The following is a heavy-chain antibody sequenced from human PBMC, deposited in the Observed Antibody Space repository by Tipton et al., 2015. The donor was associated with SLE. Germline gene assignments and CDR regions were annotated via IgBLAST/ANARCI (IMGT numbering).Heavy chain of an antibody. J-gene: IGHJ3*02. Sequence: LRLSCAVSGGSISSGGYSWSWIRQPPGKGLEWIGEINHSGSTNYNPSLKSRVTMSVDTSKNQFSLKLSSVTAADTAVYYCARDLTYYYGSGSYYSAFDIWGQGTMVTVSS. CDR1: GGSISSGGYS. V-gene: IGHV4-30-2*01. CDR3: ARDLTYYYGSGSYYSAFDI. D-gene: IGHD3-10*01. CDR2: INHSGST.